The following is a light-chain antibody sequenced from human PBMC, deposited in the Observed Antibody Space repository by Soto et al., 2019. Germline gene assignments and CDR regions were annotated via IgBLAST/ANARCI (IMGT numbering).Light chain of an antibody. CDR3: QQRSVWPPT. J-gene: IGKJ5*01. V-gene: IGKV3-11*01. CDR2: DAS. CDR1: QSISNY. Sequence: EILLTQSPGTLSLSPGERATLSCRASQSISNYLAWYQQKPGQAPSLLIYDASMRAAGIPVRFGGSGSGTDFTLTIASLEPEDFAIYYCQQRSVWPPTFGQGTRLEIK.